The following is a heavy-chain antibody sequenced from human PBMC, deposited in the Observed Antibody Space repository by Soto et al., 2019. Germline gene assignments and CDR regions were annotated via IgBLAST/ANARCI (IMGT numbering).Heavy chain of an antibody. Sequence: GASVKVTCTASGYTFTIYGISWVRQAPGQGLEWMGWISTYNGNTKYAQKLQGRVTMTTDTSTSTAYMELRSLRSDDTAVFYCAREMVRGVGSDYWGQGTLVTVSS. V-gene: IGHV1-18*01. D-gene: IGHD3-10*01. CDR2: ISTYNGNT. CDR1: GYTFTIYG. J-gene: IGHJ4*02. CDR3: AREMVRGVGSDY.